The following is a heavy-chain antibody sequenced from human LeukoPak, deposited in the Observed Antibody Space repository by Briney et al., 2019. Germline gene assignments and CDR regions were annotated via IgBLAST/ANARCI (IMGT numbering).Heavy chain of an antibody. CDR1: GYSISSGYY. CDR2: IYHSGST. D-gene: IGHD1-26*01. CDR3: ARAGKGAYYYYMDV. J-gene: IGHJ6*03. Sequence: SETLSLTCTVSGYSISSGYYWGWIRQPPGKGLEWIGSIYHSGSTYYNPSLKSRVTISVDTSKNQFSLKLSSVTDADTAVYYCARAGKGAYYYYMDVWGKGTTVTVSS. V-gene: IGHV4-38-2*02.